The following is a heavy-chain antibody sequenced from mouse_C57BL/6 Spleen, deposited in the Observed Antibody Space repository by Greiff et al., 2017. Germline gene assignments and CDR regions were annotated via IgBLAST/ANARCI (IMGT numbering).Heavy chain of an antibody. CDR1: GFTFSSYA. CDR2: ISDGGSYT. CDR3: ARDDYDAY. J-gene: IGHJ3*01. D-gene: IGHD2-4*01. Sequence: EVNLVESGGGLVKPGGSLKLSCAASGFTFSSYAMSWVRQTPEKRLEWVATISDGGSYTYYPDNVKGRFTISRDNAKNNLYLQMSHLKSEDTAMYYCARDDYDAYWGQGTLVTVSA. V-gene: IGHV5-4*01.